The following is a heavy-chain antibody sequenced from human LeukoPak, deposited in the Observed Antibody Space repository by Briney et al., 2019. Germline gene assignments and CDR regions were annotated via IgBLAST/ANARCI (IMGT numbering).Heavy chain of an antibody. Sequence: PGGSLRLSCAASGFTFSSYSMNWVRQAPGKGLEWVSYISSGSSTIYYADSVKGRFSISRDNAKNSLYLHMNSLRDEDTAVYYCARDQPGVPWGQGTLVTVSS. J-gene: IGHJ4*02. CDR1: GFTFSSYS. CDR3: ARDQPGVP. CDR2: ISSGSSTI. D-gene: IGHD1-14*01. V-gene: IGHV3-48*02.